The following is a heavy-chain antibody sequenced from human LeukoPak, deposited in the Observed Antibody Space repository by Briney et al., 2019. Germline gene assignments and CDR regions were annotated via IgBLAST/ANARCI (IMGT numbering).Heavy chain of an antibody. J-gene: IGHJ6*02. CDR3: ARRPHTGYSGDWGPHDYYYGMNV. V-gene: IGHV4-59*08. CDR2: IYYTGST. CDR1: GGSISGYY. Sequence: SETLSLTCTVSGGSISGYYWNWIRQPPGKGLEWIGYIYYTGSTNYNPSLKSRVTISVDTSKNQFSLKLSPVTAADTAVYYCARRPHTGYSGDWGPHDYYYGMNVWGQGTTVTVSS. D-gene: IGHD6-19*01.